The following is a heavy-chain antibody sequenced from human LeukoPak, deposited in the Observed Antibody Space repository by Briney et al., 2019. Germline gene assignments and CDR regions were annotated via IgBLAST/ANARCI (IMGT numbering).Heavy chain of an antibody. CDR3: AKDRVIAAAPIDY. V-gene: IGHV3-23*01. CDR1: GFTFSSYA. CDR2: IRGSGGST. D-gene: IGHD6-13*01. J-gene: IGHJ4*02. Sequence: GGSLRLSCAASGFTFSSYAMSWVRRAPGRGREWVSAIRGSGGSTYYADSVRGRFTISRDNSKNTLYLQMNSLRAEDTAVYYCAKDRVIAAAPIDYWGQGTLVTVSS.